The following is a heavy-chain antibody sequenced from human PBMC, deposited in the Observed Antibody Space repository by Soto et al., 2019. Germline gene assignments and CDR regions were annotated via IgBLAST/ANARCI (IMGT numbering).Heavy chain of an antibody. D-gene: IGHD3-22*01. CDR2: IYYSGST. CDR3: ARVSPMIVVVP. J-gene: IGHJ5*02. V-gene: IGHV4-31*02. CDR1: GGSFSSAGYY. Sequence: TLSLTCPVYGGSFSSAGYYWIWIRQHPGKGLEWIGYIYYSGSTYYNPSLKSRVTISVDTSKNQFSLKLSSVTAAGTAVYYCARVSPMIVVVPWGQGTLVTGSS.